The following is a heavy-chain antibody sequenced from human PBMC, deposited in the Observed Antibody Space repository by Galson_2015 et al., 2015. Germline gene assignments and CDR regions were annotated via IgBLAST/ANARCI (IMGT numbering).Heavy chain of an antibody. CDR2: IWYDGSYT. Sequence: SLRLSCAASGFTFSSYGMHWVRQAPGKGLEWVAVIWYDGSYTYYGDSVKGRFTISRDKSKNTLYLQMNSLGAEDTAVYYCARDRGWYMDHWGQGTLVTVS. J-gene: IGHJ4*02. V-gene: IGHV3-33*01. CDR3: ARDRGWYMDH. D-gene: IGHD6-19*01. CDR1: GFTFSSYG.